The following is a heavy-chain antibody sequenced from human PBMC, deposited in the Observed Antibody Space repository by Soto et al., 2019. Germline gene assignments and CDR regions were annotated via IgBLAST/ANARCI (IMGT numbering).Heavy chain of an antibody. CDR1: GFTFSSYA. Sequence: GGSLRLSCAASGFTFSSYAMSWVRQAPGKGLEWVSAISGSGGSTYYADSVKGRFTISRDNSKNTLYLQMNSLRAEDTAVYYCAKDLRSIAARPTIYYYYMDVWGKGTTVTVSS. D-gene: IGHD6-6*01. V-gene: IGHV3-23*01. CDR2: ISGSGGST. J-gene: IGHJ6*03. CDR3: AKDLRSIAARPTIYYYYMDV.